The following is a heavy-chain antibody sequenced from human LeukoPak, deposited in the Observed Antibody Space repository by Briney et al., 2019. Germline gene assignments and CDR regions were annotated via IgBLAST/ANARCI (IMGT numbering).Heavy chain of an antibody. CDR1: GYTFTGYY. CDR2: INPNSGGT. J-gene: IGHJ4*02. D-gene: IGHD3-22*01. Sequence: ASVKVSCKASGYTFTGYYMHWVRQAPGQGLEWMGWINPNSGGTNYAQKFQGRVTMTRDTSISTAYMELSRLRSDDTAVYYCAREDYYDSSGFGREFDYWGQGTLVTVSS. CDR3: AREDYYDSSGFGREFDY. V-gene: IGHV1-2*02.